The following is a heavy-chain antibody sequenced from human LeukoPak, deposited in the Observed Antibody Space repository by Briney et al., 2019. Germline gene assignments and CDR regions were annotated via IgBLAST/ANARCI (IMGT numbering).Heavy chain of an antibody. J-gene: IGHJ3*02. Sequence: GASVTVSCKASGGTFSSYAISWVRQAPGQGLEWMGRIIPILGIANYAQKFQGRVTITADKSTSTAYMELSSLRSEDTAVYYCARAYMGSSPYRDDAFDIWGQGTMVTVSS. CDR2: IIPILGIA. D-gene: IGHD6-6*01. CDR3: ARAYMGSSPYRDDAFDI. CDR1: GGTFSSYA. V-gene: IGHV1-69*04.